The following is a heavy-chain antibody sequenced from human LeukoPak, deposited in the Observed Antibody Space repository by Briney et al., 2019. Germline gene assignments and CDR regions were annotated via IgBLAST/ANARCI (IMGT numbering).Heavy chain of an antibody. V-gene: IGHV3-7*01. CDR1: GFTFSRYY. J-gene: IGHJ1*01. CDR2: TASDGGDR. CDR3: AFLIREPQH. D-gene: IGHD1-26*01. Sequence: GGSLRLSCVVYGFTFSRYYMGWVRQAPGRGLEWVAMTASDGGDRNYVDSVKGRFTISRGNSKNSLYLQMSSLAAEDTAVYYCAFLIREPQHWGQGTLVTVSS.